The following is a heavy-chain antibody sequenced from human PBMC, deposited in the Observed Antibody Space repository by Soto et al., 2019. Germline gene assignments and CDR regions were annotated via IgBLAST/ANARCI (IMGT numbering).Heavy chain of an antibody. CDR1: GYRLTGLS. CDR3: ATEAVAGNFDY. D-gene: IGHD6-19*01. J-gene: IGHJ4*02. CDR2: FDPEDGET. V-gene: IGHV1-24*01. Sequence: ASVEVSCKVCGYRLTGLSMQWVRQAPGKGLEWMGGFDPEDGETIYAQKFQGRVTMTEDTSTDTAYMELSSPRSEDTAVYYCATEAVAGNFDYWGQGTLVTVSS.